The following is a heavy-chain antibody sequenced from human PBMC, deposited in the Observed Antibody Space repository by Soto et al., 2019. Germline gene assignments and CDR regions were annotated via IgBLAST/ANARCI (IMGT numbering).Heavy chain of an antibody. CDR2: IWYDGSNK. Sequence: QVQLVESGGGVVQPGRSLRLSCAASGFTFSSYGMHWVRQAPGKGLEWVAVIWYDGSNKYYADSVKGRFTISRDNSKNTLYLQMNSLRAEDTAVYYCARAGPYYDFWSGYSPSYYYYGMTSGAKGPRSPSP. J-gene: IGHJ6*02. CDR1: GFTFSSYG. V-gene: IGHV3-33*01. CDR3: ARAGPYYDFWSGYSPSYYYYGMTS. D-gene: IGHD3-3*01.